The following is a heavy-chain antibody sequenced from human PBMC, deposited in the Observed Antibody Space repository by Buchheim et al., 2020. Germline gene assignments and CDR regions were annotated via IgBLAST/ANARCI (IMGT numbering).Heavy chain of an antibody. Sequence: EVQLVESGGGLVQPGGSLRLSCGASGFTFSSYWMSWVRQAPGKGLELVANIKHDGTAKFYVDSVKGRFTISRDNAKNSLYLQMNSLRVEDTAVYYCSRAEDYWGQGTL. CDR3: SRAEDY. CDR1: GFTFSSYW. J-gene: IGHJ4*02. D-gene: IGHD1-14*01. V-gene: IGHV3-7*01. CDR2: IKHDGTAK.